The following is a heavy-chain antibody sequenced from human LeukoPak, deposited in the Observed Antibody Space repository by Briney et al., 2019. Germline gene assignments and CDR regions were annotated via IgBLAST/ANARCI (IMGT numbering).Heavy chain of an antibody. J-gene: IGHJ4*02. CDR1: GFTFSSYA. Sequence: PGGSLRLSCAASGFTFSSYAMSWVRQAPGKGLEWVSAISGSGGSIYYADSVKGRFTISRDNSKNTLYLQMNSLRAEDTAVYYCAKVLGRSIAATGGPFDYWGQGTLVTVSS. CDR3: AKVLGRSIAATGGPFDY. D-gene: IGHD6-6*01. CDR2: ISGSGGSI. V-gene: IGHV3-23*01.